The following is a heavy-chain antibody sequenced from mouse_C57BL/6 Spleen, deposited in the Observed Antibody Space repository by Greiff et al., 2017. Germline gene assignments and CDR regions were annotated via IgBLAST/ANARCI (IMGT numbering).Heavy chain of an antibody. Sequence: VQLQQSGAELVRPGASVKLSCTASGFNITDDYMHWVKQRPEQGLEWIGWIDPENGDTEYASKFEGKATITADTSSNTAYLQLSSLTSEDTAVYYCTTASWFAYWGQGTLVTVSA. CDR3: TTASWFAY. CDR2: IDPENGDT. V-gene: IGHV14-4*01. J-gene: IGHJ3*01. CDR1: GFNITDDY.